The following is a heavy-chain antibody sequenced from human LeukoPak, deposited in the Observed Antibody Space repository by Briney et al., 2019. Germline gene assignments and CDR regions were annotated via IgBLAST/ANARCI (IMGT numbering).Heavy chain of an antibody. CDR2: IYNSGST. CDR3: ARDLGAYGYHDY. Sequence: SETLSLTCTVSGGSISSGVNYWSWFRQHPGKGLEWIGYIYNSGSTYYNPSLKSRVTISVDTSTNQLSLKLSSVTAADTAVYYCARDLGAYGYHDYWGQGTLVTVSS. V-gene: IGHV4-31*03. J-gene: IGHJ4*02. CDR1: GGSISSGVNY. D-gene: IGHD5-12*01.